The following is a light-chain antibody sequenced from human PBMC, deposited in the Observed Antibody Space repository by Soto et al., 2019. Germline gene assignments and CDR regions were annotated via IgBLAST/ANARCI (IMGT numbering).Light chain of an antibody. CDR1: QSVSSN. Sequence: EIVMTQCPATLSLSPCDRATLSCRASQSVSSNLAWYQQRPGQAPRLLIYGASSRATGIPDRFSGSGSGTEFTLTISRLEPEDFAVYYCQQYGSSSWTFGQGTKVDIK. V-gene: IGKV3-20*01. CDR3: QQYGSSSWT. CDR2: GAS. J-gene: IGKJ1*01.